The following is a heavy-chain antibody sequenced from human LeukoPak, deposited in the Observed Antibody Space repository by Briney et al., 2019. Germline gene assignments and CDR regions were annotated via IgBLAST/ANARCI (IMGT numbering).Heavy chain of an antibody. J-gene: IGHJ3*02. CDR3: ARDRSAYAFDI. CDR2: IKQDGSEK. V-gene: IGHV3-7*01. Sequence: GRSLRLSCAASGFTFSSYWMSWVRQAPGKGLEWVANIKQDGSEKYYVDSVKGRFTISRGNAKNSLYLQMNSLRAEDTAVYYCARDRSAYAFDIWGQGTMVTVSS. CDR1: GFTFSSYW. D-gene: IGHD3-3*01.